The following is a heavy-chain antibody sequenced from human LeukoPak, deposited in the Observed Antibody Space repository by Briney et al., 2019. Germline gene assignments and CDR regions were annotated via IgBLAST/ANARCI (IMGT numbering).Heavy chain of an antibody. J-gene: IGHJ6*04. CDR2: ISYDGRNK. CDR3: AELGITMIGGV. V-gene: IGHV3-30*18. CDR1: GFTFSDFG. D-gene: IGHD3-10*02. Sequence: GGSLRLSCAASGFTFSDFGMHWVRQAPGKGLKWVAVISYDGRNKYYADSVKGRFTISRDNSKNTLYLQMNSLRAEDTAVYYCAELGITMIGGVWGKGTTVTISS.